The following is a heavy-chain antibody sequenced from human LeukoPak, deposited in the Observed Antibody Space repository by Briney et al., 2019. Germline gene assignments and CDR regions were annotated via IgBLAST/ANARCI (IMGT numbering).Heavy chain of an antibody. Sequence: ASVKVSCKASGYSFSSYDINWVRQAPGQGLEWMGWMSPNSGDTDFAQKFQGRVIMTRNPSISTAYMELNSLGSEDTAVYYCARGRHPDLDYDYCMDAWGKGTTVTVSS. J-gene: IGHJ6*03. D-gene: IGHD3/OR15-3a*01. CDR3: ARGRHPDLDYDYCMDA. V-gene: IGHV1-8*01. CDR2: MSPNSGDT. CDR1: GYSFSSYD.